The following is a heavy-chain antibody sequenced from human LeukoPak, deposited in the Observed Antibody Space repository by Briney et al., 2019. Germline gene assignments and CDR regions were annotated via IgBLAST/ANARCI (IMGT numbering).Heavy chain of an antibody. V-gene: IGHV4-59*08. D-gene: IGHD3-10*01. Sequence: SETLSLTCTVSGGSISSYYWSWIRQPPGKGLEWIGYIYYSGSTNYNPSLKSRVTISVDTSKNQFSLKLSSVTAADTAVYYCARLIAMVRGVQLYNWFDPWGQATLVTVSS. CDR3: ARLIAMVRGVQLYNWFDP. CDR1: GGSISSYY. J-gene: IGHJ5*02. CDR2: IYYSGST.